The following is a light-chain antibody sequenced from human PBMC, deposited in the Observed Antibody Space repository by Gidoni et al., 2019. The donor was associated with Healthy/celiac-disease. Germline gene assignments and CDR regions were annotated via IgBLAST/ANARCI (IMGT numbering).Light chain of an antibody. V-gene: IGKV1-39*01. J-gene: IGKJ3*01. CDR1: QSISSY. CDR3: QQSYSRPPT. CDR2: AAS. Sequence: DIPMTQSPSSLSASVGDSVTITCRASQSISSYLNWYQQKPGKAPKLLIYAASSLQSGVPSRFSGSGSGTDFTLTISSLQPEDFATYYCQQSYSRPPTFGPGTKVDIK.